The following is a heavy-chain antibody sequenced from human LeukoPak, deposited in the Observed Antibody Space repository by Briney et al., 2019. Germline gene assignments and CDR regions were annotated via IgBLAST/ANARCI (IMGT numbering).Heavy chain of an antibody. CDR2: ISGSGGST. CDR1: GFTFSSYA. Sequence: GGPLRLSCAASGFTFSSYAMSWVRQAPGKGLEWVSAISGSGGSTYYADSVKGRFTISRDNSKNTLYLQMNSLRAEDTAVYYCAKDQRQGTTSLRTYYYYGMDVWGQGTTVTVSS. V-gene: IGHV3-23*01. CDR3: AKDQRQGTTSLRTYYYYGMDV. J-gene: IGHJ6*02. D-gene: IGHD1-1*01.